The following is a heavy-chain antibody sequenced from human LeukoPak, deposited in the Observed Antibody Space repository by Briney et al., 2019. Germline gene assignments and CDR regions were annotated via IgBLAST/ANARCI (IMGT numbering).Heavy chain of an antibody. J-gene: IGHJ6*03. D-gene: IGHD3-10*01. CDR3: ARSGYYYGSGSAYYYYYYYMDV. CDR1: GFTLSSYW. CDR2: IKQDGREK. V-gene: IGHV3-7*01. Sequence: GGSLRLSCAASGFTLSSYWMSWVRQAPGKGLEWVANIKQDGREKYYVDSVKGRFTISRDNAKNSLYLQMNSLRAEDTAVYYCARSGYYYGSGSAYYYYYYYMDVWGKGTTVTVSS.